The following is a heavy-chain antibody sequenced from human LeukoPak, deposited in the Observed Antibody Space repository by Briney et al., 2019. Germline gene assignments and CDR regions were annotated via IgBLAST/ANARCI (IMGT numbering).Heavy chain of an antibody. J-gene: IGHJ5*02. V-gene: IGHV1-58*02. CDR1: GFTFTSSA. D-gene: IGHD3-10*01. Sequence: SVKVSCKASGFTFTSSAMQWVRQARGQRLEWIGWIVVGSGNTNYAQKFQERVTITRDMSTSTTYMELSSLRSEDTAAYYCGADLTMVRGVPRWFDPWGQGTLVTVSS. CDR3: GADLTMVRGVPRWFDP. CDR2: IVVGSGNT.